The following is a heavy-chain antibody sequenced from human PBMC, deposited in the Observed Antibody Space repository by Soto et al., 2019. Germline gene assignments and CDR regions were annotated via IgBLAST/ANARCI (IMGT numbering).Heavy chain of an antibody. CDR2: ISYDGSNK. Sequence: PGGSLRLSCAASGFTFSSYGMHWVRQAPGKGLEWVAVISYDGSNKYYADSVKGRFTISRDNSKNTLYLQMNSLRAEDTAVYYCAKGPGRFDPWGQGPPVTVSS. CDR1: GFTFSSYG. CDR3: AKGPGRFDP. J-gene: IGHJ5*02. V-gene: IGHV3-30*18.